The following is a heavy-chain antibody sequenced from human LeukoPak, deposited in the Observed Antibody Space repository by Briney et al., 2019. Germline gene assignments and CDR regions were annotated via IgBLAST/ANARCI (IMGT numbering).Heavy chain of an antibody. D-gene: IGHD6-19*01. CDR1: GFTFSSYG. Sequence: GGSLRLSCAASGFTFSSYGMHWVRQAPGKGLEWVAVISYDGSNKYYADSVKGRFTISRDNSKNTLYLQMNSLRAEDTAVYYCAREMGRSPGIAVAVYYFDYWGQGTLVTVSS. CDR2: ISYDGSNK. J-gene: IGHJ4*02. CDR3: AREMGRSPGIAVAVYYFDY. V-gene: IGHV3-30*03.